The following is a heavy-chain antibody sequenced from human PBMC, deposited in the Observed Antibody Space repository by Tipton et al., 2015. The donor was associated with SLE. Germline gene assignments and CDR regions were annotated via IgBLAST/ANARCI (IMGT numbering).Heavy chain of an antibody. V-gene: IGHV3-21*03. CDR3: ARDYLRLTMIQVAGHWFDP. Sequence: SLRLSCAASGFTFNTYTMNWVRQAPGKGLEWVSSINSHSTSIYYADSVKGRFTVSRDNAKNSLFLQMNSLRADDTAVYYCARDYLRLTMIQVAGHWFDPWGQGTLVTVSS. CDR1: GFTFNTYT. J-gene: IGHJ5*02. CDR2: INSHSTSI. D-gene: IGHD3-22*01.